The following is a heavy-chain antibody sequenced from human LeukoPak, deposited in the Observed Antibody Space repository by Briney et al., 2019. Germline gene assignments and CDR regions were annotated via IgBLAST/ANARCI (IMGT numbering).Heavy chain of an antibody. J-gene: IGHJ4*02. Sequence: GGSLRLSCAASGFTFSSYWMHWVRQAPGKGLVWVSRINSDGSSTSYADSVKGRFTISRDNSKNTLYLQMNSLRAEDTAVYYCAREGNNYYYDSSGYPFYFDYWGQGTLVTVSS. CDR3: AREGNNYYYDSSGYPFYFDY. D-gene: IGHD3-22*01. CDR1: GFTFSSYW. V-gene: IGHV3-74*01. CDR2: INSDGSST.